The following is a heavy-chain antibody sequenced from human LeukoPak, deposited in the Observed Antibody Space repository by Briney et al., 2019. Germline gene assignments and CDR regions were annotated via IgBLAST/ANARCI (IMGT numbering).Heavy chain of an antibody. V-gene: IGHV4-4*09. Sequence: SETLSLTCTVSGGSISSYYWSWIRQPPGNGLEWIGYIYTSGSTNYNPSLKSRVTISVDTSKNQFSLKLSSVTAADTAVYYCARLGYSGSLYYFDYWGQGTLVTVSS. D-gene: IGHD1-26*01. CDR3: ARLGYSGSLYYFDY. CDR2: IYTSGST. J-gene: IGHJ4*02. CDR1: GGSISSYY.